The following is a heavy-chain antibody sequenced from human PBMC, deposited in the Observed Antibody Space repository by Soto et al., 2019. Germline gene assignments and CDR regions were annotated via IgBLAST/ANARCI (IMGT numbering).Heavy chain of an antibody. V-gene: IGHV2-5*02. Sequence: QITLKESGPALVKPTQTLTLTCTFSGFSLSTSGVGVGWIRQPPGEALEWLALIYWDDYKHFSPSLESRLTITKVTSKNQVVLTMTNLDPVDPATYYCVHKGGGDRILDYWGQGTLVTVSS. CDR3: VHKGGGDRILDY. D-gene: IGHD3-16*01. CDR2: IYWDDYK. J-gene: IGHJ4*02. CDR1: GFSLSTSGVG.